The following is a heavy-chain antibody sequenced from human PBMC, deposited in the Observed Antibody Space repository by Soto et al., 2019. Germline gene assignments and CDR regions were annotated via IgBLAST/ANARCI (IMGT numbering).Heavy chain of an antibody. J-gene: IGHJ3*02. D-gene: IGHD3-3*01. CDR3: AKEDVFKVLRFFGPRLDGLDI. CDR2: ISYDGSNK. CDR1: GFTFSSYG. V-gene: IGHV3-30*18. Sequence: GGSLRLSCAASGFTFSSYGMHWVRQAPGKGLEWVAVISYDGSNKYYADSVKGRFTISRDNSKNTLYLQMNSLRAEDTAVYYWAKEDVFKVLRFFGPRLDGLDIWGQGTMVTVSS.